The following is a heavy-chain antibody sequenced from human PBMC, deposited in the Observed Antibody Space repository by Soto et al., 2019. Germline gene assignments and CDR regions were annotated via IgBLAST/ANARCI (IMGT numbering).Heavy chain of an antibody. V-gene: IGHV4-59*01. Sequence: PSETLSLTCTVSGGSISSYYWSWIRQPPGKGLEWIGYIYYSGSTNYNPSLKSRATISVDTSKNQFSLKLSSVTAADTAVYYCARGHRSGEVVVFPDPAAVAYDAFDIWGQGTMVTVS. CDR1: GGSISSYY. CDR2: IYYSGST. D-gene: IGHD6-13*01. J-gene: IGHJ3*02. CDR3: ARGHRSGEVVVFPDPAAVAYDAFDI.